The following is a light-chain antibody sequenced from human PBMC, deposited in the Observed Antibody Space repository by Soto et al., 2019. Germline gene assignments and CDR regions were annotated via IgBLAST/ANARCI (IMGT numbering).Light chain of an antibody. V-gene: IGLV2-14*01. CDR2: EVS. CDR1: SSEVGGYNY. J-gene: IGLJ3*02. Sequence: QSALTQPASVSGSPGQSITISCTGTSSEVGGYNYVSWYQQHPGKAPKLMIYEVSNRPSGVSNRFSGSKSGNTASLTISGLKAEDEADYYCSSYTSSSTWVFGGGTQLTVL. CDR3: SSYTSSSTWV.